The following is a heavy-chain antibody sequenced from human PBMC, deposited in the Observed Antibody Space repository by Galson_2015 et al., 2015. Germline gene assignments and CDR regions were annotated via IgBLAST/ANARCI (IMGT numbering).Heavy chain of an antibody. D-gene: IGHD3-3*01. V-gene: IGHV4-4*02. CDR1: GGSISSSNW. Sequence: TLSLTCAVSGGSISSSNWWSWVRQPPGKGLEWIGEIYHSGSTNYNPSLKSRVTISVDKSKNQFSLKLSSVTAADTAVYYCASFAIFGVVTGYFDYWGQGTLVTVSS. CDR2: IYHSGST. J-gene: IGHJ4*02. CDR3: ASFAIFGVVTGYFDY.